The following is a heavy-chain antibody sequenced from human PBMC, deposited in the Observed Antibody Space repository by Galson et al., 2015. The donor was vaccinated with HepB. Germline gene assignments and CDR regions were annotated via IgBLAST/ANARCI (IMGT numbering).Heavy chain of an antibody. CDR1: GFTVSKIY. Sequence: SLRLSCAASGFTVSKIYVSWVRQAPGKGLEWVSSIYAGGSTFYAESVKGRFTISRDNSKNTVYLQVNSLRAEGTAVYYCGRGHFSGSGAAFDIWGQGTMVTVSS. D-gene: IGHD3-10*01. V-gene: IGHV3-53*01. J-gene: IGHJ3*02. CDR3: GRGHFSGSGAAFDI. CDR2: IYAGGST.